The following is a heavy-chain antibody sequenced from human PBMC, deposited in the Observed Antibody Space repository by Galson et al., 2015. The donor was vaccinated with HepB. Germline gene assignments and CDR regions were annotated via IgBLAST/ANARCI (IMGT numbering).Heavy chain of an antibody. V-gene: IGHV3-21*01. J-gene: IGHJ4*02. D-gene: IGHD3-9*01. Sequence: SLRLSCAASGFTFSSYSMNWVRQAPGKGLEWVSSISSSSSYIYYADSVKGRFIISRDNAKNSLYLQMNSLRAEDTAVYYCAREKIWSTIYPSSLDYWGQGTLVTVSS. CDR2: ISSSSSYI. CDR1: GFTFSSYS. CDR3: AREKIWSTIYPSSLDY.